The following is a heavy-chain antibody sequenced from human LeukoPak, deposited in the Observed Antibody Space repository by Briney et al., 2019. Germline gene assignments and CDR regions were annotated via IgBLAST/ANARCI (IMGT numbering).Heavy chain of an antibody. CDR1: GYTFSSYW. Sequence: GESLKISCKGSGYTFSSYWIGWVRQMPGKGLEWMGIIYPGDSDTRYSPSLQGQVTISVDTSIGTAYLQWSSLKASDTAVYYCARQNNFRLDYWGQGTLVTVSS. J-gene: IGHJ4*02. V-gene: IGHV5-51*01. CDR2: IYPGDSDT. CDR3: ARQNNFRLDY. D-gene: IGHD5-24*01.